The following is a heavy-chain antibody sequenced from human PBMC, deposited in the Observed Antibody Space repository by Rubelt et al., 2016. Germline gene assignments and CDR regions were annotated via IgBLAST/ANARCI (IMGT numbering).Heavy chain of an antibody. CDR1: GGSISSSSYY. J-gene: IGHJ4*02. D-gene: IGHD3-3*01. CDR3: ARRGAIFGVVIYFDY. V-gene: IGHV4-39*01. CDR2: IYNSGST. Sequence: QLQLQESGPGLVKPSETPSLTCTVSGGSISSSSYYWGWIRQPPGKGLEWIGSIYNSGSTDYKPSLKSRVTISVDTSKNQFSLKLSSVTAADTAVYYCARRGAIFGVVIYFDYWGQGTLVTVSS.